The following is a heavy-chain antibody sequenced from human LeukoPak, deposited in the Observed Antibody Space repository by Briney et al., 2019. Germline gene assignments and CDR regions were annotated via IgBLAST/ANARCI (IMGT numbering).Heavy chain of an antibody. CDR3: ARASNALVAIDAFDI. D-gene: IGHD2-8*02. V-gene: IGHV3-21*01. CDR2: ISSSSSYI. J-gene: IGHJ3*02. CDR1: GFTFSSYS. Sequence: GGSLRLSCAASGFTFSSYSMNWVRQAPGKGPEWVSSISSSSSYIYYADSVKGRFTISRDNAKNSLYLQMNSLRAEDTAVYYCARASNALVAIDAFDIWGQGTMVTVSS.